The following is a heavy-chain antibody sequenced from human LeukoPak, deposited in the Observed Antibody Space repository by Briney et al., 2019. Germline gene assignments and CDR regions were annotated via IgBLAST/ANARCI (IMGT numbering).Heavy chain of an antibody. D-gene: IGHD1-26*01. CDR1: GGSISSYY. J-gene: IGHJ4*02. CDR3: ARVPPTYSGSYYFDY. V-gene: IGHV4-59*01. Sequence: TSETLSLTCTVSGGSISSYYWSWIRQPPGKGLEWIGYIYYSGSTNYNPSLKSRVTIPVDTSKNQFSLKLSSVTAADTAVYYCARVPPTYSGSYYFDYWGQGTLVTVSS. CDR2: IYYSGST.